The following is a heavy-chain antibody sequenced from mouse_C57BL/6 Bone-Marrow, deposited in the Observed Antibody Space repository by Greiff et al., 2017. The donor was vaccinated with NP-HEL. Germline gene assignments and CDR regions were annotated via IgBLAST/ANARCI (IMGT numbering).Heavy chain of an antibody. Sequence: QVQLQQPGAELVMPGASVKLSCKASGYTFTSYWMHWVKQRHGKGLEWIGDIDPSDGYTNYNQKFKGKSTLTVDKSSSTAYMQLSSLTSEDSAVDYCARERSWDLYAMDYWGQGTSVTVSS. J-gene: IGHJ4*01. CDR3: ARERSWDLYAMDY. D-gene: IGHD4-1*01. CDR1: GYTFTSYW. V-gene: IGHV1-69*01. CDR2: IDPSDGYT.